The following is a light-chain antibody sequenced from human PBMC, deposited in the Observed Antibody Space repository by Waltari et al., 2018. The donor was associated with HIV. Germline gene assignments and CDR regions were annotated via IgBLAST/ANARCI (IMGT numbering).Light chain of an antibody. J-gene: IGKJ2*01. CDR1: QIISRY. Sequence: DIQMTQSPSSLSASVGDRVTIACRASQIISRYLNWCQQKPGKAPNLLIYYTSNLQSGVPPRFSGSGSGTEFIFTISSLQPEDFATYYCQQSYTAPYIFGQGTKLEIK. CDR3: QQSYTAPYI. V-gene: IGKV1-39*01. CDR2: YTS.